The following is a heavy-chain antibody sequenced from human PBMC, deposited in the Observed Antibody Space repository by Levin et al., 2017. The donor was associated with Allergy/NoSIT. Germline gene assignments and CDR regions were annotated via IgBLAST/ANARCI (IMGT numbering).Heavy chain of an antibody. CDR2: SNHSGNT. D-gene: IGHD3-10*01. Sequence: SETLSLTCAVYGGSFSGYYWSWIRQSPGKGLEWIGESNHSGNTNYNPSLKSRVSISVDTSKNQFSLKLSSVTAADTALYYCARGPRRTRNYFLSGSYSGLGVGGAFDVWGQGTMVTVSS. CDR3: ARGPRRTRNYFLSGSYSGLGVGGAFDV. J-gene: IGHJ3*01. CDR1: GGSFSGYY. V-gene: IGHV4-34*01.